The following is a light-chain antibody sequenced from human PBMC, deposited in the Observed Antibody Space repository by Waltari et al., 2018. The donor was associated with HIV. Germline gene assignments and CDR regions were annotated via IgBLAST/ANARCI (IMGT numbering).Light chain of an antibody. Sequence: SYELPQPLSVSVALGPTARITCGGNNIGSKNVHWYQQKPGQAPVLVIYRDSNRPSGIPERFSGSNSGNTATLTISRAQAGDEADYYCQVWDSSTDDVFGTGTKVTVL. CDR2: RDS. CDR3: QVWDSSTDDV. V-gene: IGLV3-9*01. J-gene: IGLJ1*01. CDR1: NIGSKN.